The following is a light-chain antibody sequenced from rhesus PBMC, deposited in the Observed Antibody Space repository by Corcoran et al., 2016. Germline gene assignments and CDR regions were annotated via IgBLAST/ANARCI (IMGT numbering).Light chain of an antibody. V-gene: IGKV1-33*02. CDR1: QDIRNN. Sequence: DIQMTQSPSSLSASVGDRVTITCQASQDIRNNLAWYQQKPGKVPKLLIYAASPLQSGVPSRFSGTGSGTDCTLTIIILQPEDFATYYCQPGFDIPFTFGPGTKLAI. CDR3: QPGFDIPFT. CDR2: AAS. J-gene: IGKJ3*01.